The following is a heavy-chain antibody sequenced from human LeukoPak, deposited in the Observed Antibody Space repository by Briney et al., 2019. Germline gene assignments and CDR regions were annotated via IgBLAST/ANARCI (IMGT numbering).Heavy chain of an antibody. V-gene: IGHV1-46*03. CDR3: ARGGGVLKVVPAAFDY. J-gene: IGHJ4*02. CDR1: GYSFTSYY. D-gene: IGHD2-2*01. CDR2: INPSGGST. Sequence: ASVKVSCKASGYSFTSYYIHWVRQAPGQGLEWMGIINPSGGSTSYAQKFQGRVTMTRDTSTSTVYMELSSLRSEDTAVYYCARGGGVLKVVPAAFDYWGQGTLVTVSS.